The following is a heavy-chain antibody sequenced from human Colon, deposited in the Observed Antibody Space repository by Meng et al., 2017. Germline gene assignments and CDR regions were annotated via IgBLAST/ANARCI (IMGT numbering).Heavy chain of an antibody. V-gene: IGHV4-31*02. CDR2: IYYSGST. D-gene: IGHD3-10*01. CDR3: AGGSASGFGALFQYCFDF. CDR1: GGSISSGGYY. J-gene: IGHJ4*02. Sequence: SQTLSLTCTVSGGSISSGGYYWSWIRQHPGKGLEWIGYIYYSGSTYYNPSLRSRLTMSVDTSKNQFSLKLSSVTAADTAVYYCAGGSASGFGALFQYCFDFWGQGSLVTVSS.